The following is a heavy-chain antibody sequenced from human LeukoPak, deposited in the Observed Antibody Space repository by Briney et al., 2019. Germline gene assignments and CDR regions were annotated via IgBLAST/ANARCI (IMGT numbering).Heavy chain of an antibody. CDR3: ARGRWLQILTRPYYYYYGMDV. V-gene: IGHV4-34*01. D-gene: IGHD5-24*01. CDR2: INHSGST. CDR1: GGSFSGYY. J-gene: IGHJ6*02. Sequence: PSETLSLTCAVYGGSFSGYYWSWIRQPPGKGLEWIGEINHSGSTNYNPSLKSRATISVDTSKNQFSLELSSVTAADTAVYYCARGRWLQILTRPYYYYYGMDVWGQGTTVTVSS.